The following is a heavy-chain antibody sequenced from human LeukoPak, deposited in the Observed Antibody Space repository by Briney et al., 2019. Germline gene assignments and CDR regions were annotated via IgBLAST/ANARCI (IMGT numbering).Heavy chain of an antibody. J-gene: IGHJ5*02. CDR1: GGTFSSYA. D-gene: IGHD2-21*02. CDR2: IIPIFGTA. Sequence: GASVKVSCKASGGTFSSYAISWVRQAPGQGLEWMGGIIPIFGTANYAQKFQGRVTITADESTSTAYMELSSLRSEDTAVYYCARVGCGGDRYSNWFDPWGQGTLVTVSS. CDR3: ARVGCGGDRYSNWFDP. V-gene: IGHV1-69*13.